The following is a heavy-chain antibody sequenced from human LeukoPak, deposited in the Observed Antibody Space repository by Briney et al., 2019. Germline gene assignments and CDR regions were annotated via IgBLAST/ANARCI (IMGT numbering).Heavy chain of an antibody. CDR1: GFTVSSNY. D-gene: IGHD5-24*01. CDR3: ARDNPDGYNNFDY. V-gene: IGHV3-53*01. Sequence: PGGSLRLSCAASGFTVSSNYMSWVRQAPGKGLEWVSVIYSGGSTYYADSVKGRFTISRDNSKNTLYLQMNSLRAEDTAVYYCARDNPDGYNNFDYWGQGTLVTVSS. J-gene: IGHJ4*02. CDR2: IYSGGST.